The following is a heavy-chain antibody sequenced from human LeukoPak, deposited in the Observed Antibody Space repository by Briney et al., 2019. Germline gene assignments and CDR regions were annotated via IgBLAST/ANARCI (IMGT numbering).Heavy chain of an antibody. V-gene: IGHV3-15*01. CDR1: LFRLDNAW. Sequence: GSPRLSCVDPLFRLDNAWGSCVRQAPGEGLECVGRIKRKSEGEITQYAAPVKDRFTISRDDSENTLYLQMNSLKIEDTAVYYCTKDYYDSGSDMDVWGKGTTVTVSS. CDR3: TKDYYDSGSDMDV. D-gene: IGHD3-22*01. J-gene: IGHJ6*03. CDR2: IKRKSEGEIT.